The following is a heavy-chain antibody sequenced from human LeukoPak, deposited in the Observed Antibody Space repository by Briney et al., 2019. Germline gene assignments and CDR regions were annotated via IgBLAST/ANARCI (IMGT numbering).Heavy chain of an antibody. CDR1: GFTFSSYG. J-gene: IGHJ4*02. D-gene: IGHD5-12*01. Sequence: HPGGSLRLSCAASGFTFSSYGMGWVRRAPGKGPEWVSGISGSGGNTYYADSVKGRFTISRDNSQNTLYLQMNTLRAEDTAVYYCAKVVSGYHFDYWGQGTLVTVSS. CDR2: ISGSGGNT. V-gene: IGHV3-23*01. CDR3: AKVVSGYHFDY.